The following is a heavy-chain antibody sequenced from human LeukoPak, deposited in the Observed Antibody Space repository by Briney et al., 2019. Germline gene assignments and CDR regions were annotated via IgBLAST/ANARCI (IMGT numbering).Heavy chain of an antibody. V-gene: IGHV1-69*13. Sequence: EASVKVSCKASGGTFSNYAINWVRRAPGQGLEWMGGIIPIFGTAHYAQKFQGRVTITADEFTNTAYMELRSLRSEDTAVYYCARGWLAETTVVTPYNYWGQGTLVTVSS. CDR2: IIPIFGTA. J-gene: IGHJ4*02. D-gene: IGHD4-23*01. CDR1: GGTFSNYA. CDR3: ARGWLAETTVVTPYNY.